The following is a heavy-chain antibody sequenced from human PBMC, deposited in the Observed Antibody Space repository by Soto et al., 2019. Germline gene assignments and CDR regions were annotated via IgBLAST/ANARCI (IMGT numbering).Heavy chain of an antibody. D-gene: IGHD3-9*01. Sequence: QITLTESGPTPVKHTQTLTLTCTFSGFSLSTSGVGVGWIRQPPGKALEWLAVIYWDADKPYSPSLKSRITIIKDTSRNQEDLTMTNMDPVVTATYYCAHRLGRYFSVAWGQGALVYVAS. CDR3: AHRLGRYFSVA. V-gene: IGHV2-5*02. CDR2: IYWDADK. CDR1: GFSLSTSGVG. J-gene: IGHJ4*02.